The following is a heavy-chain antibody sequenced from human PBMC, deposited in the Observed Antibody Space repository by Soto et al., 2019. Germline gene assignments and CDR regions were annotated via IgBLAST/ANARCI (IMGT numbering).Heavy chain of an antibody. V-gene: IGHV6-1*01. CDR3: KRAPMYYDKEHGMDV. CDR2: TYYRSKWYY. CDR1: GDSVNSNTGA. J-gene: IGHJ6*02. Sequence: PSQTLSLTCVSSGDSVNSNTGAWNWIRQSPSRGLEWLGRTYYRSKWYYNYASSVRGRIRVTPDTSKNKFSLQLTSVSPEDTAVYYCKRAPMYYDKEHGMDVWGRGTTVTVSS. D-gene: IGHD3-16*01.